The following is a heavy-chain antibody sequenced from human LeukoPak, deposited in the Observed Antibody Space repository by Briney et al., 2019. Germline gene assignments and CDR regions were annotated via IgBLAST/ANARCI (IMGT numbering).Heavy chain of an antibody. CDR2: ISYDGSNK. D-gene: IGHD5-12*01. CDR1: RFTFSSFG. V-gene: IGHV3-30*18. J-gene: IGHJ4*02. Sequence: GGSLRLSCAVSRFTFSSFGMPWVRQAPGQGLEWVAIISYDGSNKYYADSVKGRFTISRDNSKNTLYLQFNSLRAEDTAMYFCAKDPRDIVAASPDFYFDYWGQGTPVTVSS. CDR3: AKDPRDIVAASPDFYFDY.